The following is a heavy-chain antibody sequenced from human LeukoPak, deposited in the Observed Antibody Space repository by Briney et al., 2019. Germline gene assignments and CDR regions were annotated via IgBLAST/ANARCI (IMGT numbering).Heavy chain of an antibody. CDR1: GYTFTGYY. D-gene: IGHD2-2*01. V-gene: IGHV1-2*02. CDR3: ARLVVPAATFDY. Sequence: GGSLRLSCAASGYTFTGYYMHWVRQAPGQGLEWMGWINPNSGGTNYAQKFQGRVTMTRDTSISTAYMELSRLRSDDTAVYYCARLVVPAATFDYWGQGTLVTVSS. J-gene: IGHJ4*02. CDR2: INPNSGGT.